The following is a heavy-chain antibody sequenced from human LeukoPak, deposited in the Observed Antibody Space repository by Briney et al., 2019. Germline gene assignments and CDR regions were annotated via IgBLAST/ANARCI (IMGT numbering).Heavy chain of an antibody. CDR1: GFTFSNYW. D-gene: IGHD3-22*01. CDR2: INSDGINT. Sequence: GGSLRLSCAASGFTFSNYWMHWVRQAPGKGLVWVSRINSDGINTSYADSVKGRFTISRDNAKNTLNLQMNSLRAEDTAVYYCARDNLGAYYDSSGYYRVRLAMDVWGKGTTVTVSS. V-gene: IGHV3-74*01. CDR3: ARDNLGAYYDSSGYYRVRLAMDV. J-gene: IGHJ6*03.